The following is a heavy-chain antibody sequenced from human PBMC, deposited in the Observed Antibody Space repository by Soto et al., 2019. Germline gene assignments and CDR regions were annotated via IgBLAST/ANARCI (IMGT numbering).Heavy chain of an antibody. J-gene: IGHJ4*02. D-gene: IGHD6-19*01. CDR1: GLSLSTSGVG. V-gene: IGHV2-5*02. CDR3: AHGLGRGSGWYPPDY. CDR2: IYWDDDK. Sequence: QITLKESGPTLVKPTQTLTLTCTFSGLSLSTSGVGVGWIRQPPGKALEWLALIYWDDDKRYSPSLKSRLTITKDTSKNQVVLTMTNMDPVDTATYYCAHGLGRGSGWYPPDYWGQGTLVTVSS.